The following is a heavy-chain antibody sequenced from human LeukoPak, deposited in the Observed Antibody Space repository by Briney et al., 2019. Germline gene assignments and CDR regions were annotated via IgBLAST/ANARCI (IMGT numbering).Heavy chain of an antibody. CDR2: INPNSGGT. D-gene: IGHD3-10*01. V-gene: IGHV1-2*02. CDR3: ARITMVRGGHYYMDV. Sequence: GASVKVSCKASGYTFTGYYMHWVRQAPGQGLEWMGWINPNSGGTNYAQKFQGRVTMTRDTSISTAYMELSRLRSDDTAVYYCARITMVRGGHYYMDVWGKGTTVTIS. J-gene: IGHJ6*03. CDR1: GYTFTGYY.